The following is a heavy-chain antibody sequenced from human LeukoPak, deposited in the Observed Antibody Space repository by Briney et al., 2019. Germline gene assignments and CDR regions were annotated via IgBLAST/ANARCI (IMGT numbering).Heavy chain of an antibody. D-gene: IGHD6-6*01. CDR1: GYTFTSYY. V-gene: IGHV1-46*01. Sequence: GASVKVSCMASGYTFTSYYMHWVRQAPGQGLEWMGIINPSGGSTSYAQKFQGRVTMTRDTSTSTVYMELSSLRSEDTAVYYCARGVRYSSSFPGYWFDPWGQGTLVTVSS. CDR2: INPSGGST. J-gene: IGHJ5*02. CDR3: ARGVRYSSSFPGYWFDP.